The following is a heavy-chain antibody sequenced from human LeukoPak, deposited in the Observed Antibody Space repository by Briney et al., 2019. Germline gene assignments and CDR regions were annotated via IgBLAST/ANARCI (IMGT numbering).Heavy chain of an antibody. CDR1: GFTFGSDR. Sequence: GGSLRLSCIASGFTFGSDRMHWVRQVPGKGLVWVSRIDNDGTGALYADAVEGRFTISRDNAKNMLYLQMSSLTADDTAIYYCVRGGFNGNWGQGTLVTVSS. V-gene: IGHV3-74*03. D-gene: IGHD2-8*01. J-gene: IGHJ4*02. CDR2: IDNDGTGA. CDR3: VRGGFNGN.